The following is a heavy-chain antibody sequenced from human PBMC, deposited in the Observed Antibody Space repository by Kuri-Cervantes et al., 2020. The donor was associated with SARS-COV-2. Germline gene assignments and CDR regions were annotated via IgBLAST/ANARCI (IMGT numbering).Heavy chain of an antibody. CDR2: INNDGSST. CDR3: AMTGSYTSYGLGH. V-gene: IGHV3-74*01. CDR1: GFTFSSQW. Sequence: GESLKISCLSSGFTFSSQWMFWVRQVPGKGLMWLSRINNDGSSTIYVESVKDRFTTSSNNAKNSVFLQMNSLRPEDTGVYYCAMTGSYTSYGLGHWGQGTMVTVSS. J-gene: IGHJ4*02. D-gene: IGHD5-18*01.